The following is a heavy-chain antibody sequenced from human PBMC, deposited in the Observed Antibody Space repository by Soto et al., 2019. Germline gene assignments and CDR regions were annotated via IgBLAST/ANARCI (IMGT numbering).Heavy chain of an antibody. CDR1: GYTFTSYG. Sequence: ASVKVSCEASGYTFTSYGISWVRQAPGEGLEWMGWISAYNGNTNYAQKLQGRVTMTTDTSTSTAYMELRSLRSDDTAVYYCARRALNYYDSSGYYYLTLWGQGTLVTVYS. CDR3: ARRALNYYDSSGYYYLTL. CDR2: ISAYNGNT. J-gene: IGHJ4*02. D-gene: IGHD3-22*01. V-gene: IGHV1-18*04.